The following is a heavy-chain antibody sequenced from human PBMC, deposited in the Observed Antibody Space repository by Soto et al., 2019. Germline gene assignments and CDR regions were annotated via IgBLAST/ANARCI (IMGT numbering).Heavy chain of an antibody. CDR1: GGSISSGGYY. D-gene: IGHD6-19*01. J-gene: IGHJ3*02. CDR3: ARAVRAGLRWPVNDAFDI. V-gene: IGHV4-31*03. Sequence: QVQLQESGPGLVKPSQTPSLTCTVSGGSISSGGYYWSWIRQHPGKGLEWIGYIYYRGSTHYNPSLKSRVTIPVDTSKNQFSLKLSSVTAADTAVYYCARAVRAGLRWPVNDAFDIWGQGTMVTVSS. CDR2: IYYRGST.